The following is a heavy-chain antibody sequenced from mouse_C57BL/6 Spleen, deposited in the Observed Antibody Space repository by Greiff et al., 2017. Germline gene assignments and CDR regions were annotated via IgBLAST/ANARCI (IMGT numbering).Heavy chain of an antibody. CDR2: IHPNSGST. V-gene: IGHV1-64*01. CDR3: ARSNYGNSFDY. Sequence: QVQLKQPGAELVKPGASVKLSCKASGYTFTSYWMHWVKQRPGQGLEWIGMIHPNSGSTNYNEKFKSKATLTVDKSSSTAYMQLSSLTSEDSAVYYCARSNYGNSFDYWGQGTTLTVSS. J-gene: IGHJ2*01. D-gene: IGHD2-1*01. CDR1: GYTFTSYW.